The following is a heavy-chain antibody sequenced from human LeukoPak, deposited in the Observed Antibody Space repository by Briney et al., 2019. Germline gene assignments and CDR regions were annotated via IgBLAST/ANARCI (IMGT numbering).Heavy chain of an antibody. CDR2: FIPVFGTA. J-gene: IGHJ6*02. V-gene: IGHV1-69*01. Sequence: SVKVSCTASGGTFINYAISWVRRAPGQRLEWMGGFIPVFGTAHYAQNFQGRVTITADESTSTVYLELSSLRSEDTAVYYCARDVDDVVVIPAAMDVWGQGTAVTVSS. CDR3: ARDVDDVVVIPAAMDV. CDR1: GGTFINYA. D-gene: IGHD2-2*01.